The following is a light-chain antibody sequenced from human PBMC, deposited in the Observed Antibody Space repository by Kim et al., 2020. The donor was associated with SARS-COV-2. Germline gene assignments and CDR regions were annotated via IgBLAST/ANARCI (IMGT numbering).Light chain of an antibody. CDR1: QGIISW. J-gene: IGKJ4*01. Sequence: DIQMTQSPSSVSASVGDRVTISCRASQGIISWLAWYQQKPGKAPNLLIYASSSLKTGVPSRFSGSGSGTNFTLTISSLQPEDFATYFCQQAHTCPLTFGGGTKVDIK. CDR3: QQAHTCPLT. V-gene: IGKV1-12*01. CDR2: ASS.